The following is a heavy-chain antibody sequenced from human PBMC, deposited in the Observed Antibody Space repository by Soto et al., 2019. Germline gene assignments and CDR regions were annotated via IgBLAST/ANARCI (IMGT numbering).Heavy chain of an antibody. J-gene: IGHJ4*02. D-gene: IGHD3-22*01. Sequence: DSLKVTCKASGYIFTSYWINWVRQMPGQGLEWMGRIDPSDSYTNYSPSFRGHVTISADKSISTAYLQWSSLKASDTAMYYCAIHYYHSSAYYGLDSSGQGTLVTVSS. CDR1: GYIFTSYW. CDR2: IDPSDSYT. V-gene: IGHV5-10-1*01. CDR3: AIHYYHSSAYYGLDS.